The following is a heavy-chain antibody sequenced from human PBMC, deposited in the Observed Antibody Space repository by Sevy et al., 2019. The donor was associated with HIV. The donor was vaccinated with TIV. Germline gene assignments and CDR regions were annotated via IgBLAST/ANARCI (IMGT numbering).Heavy chain of an antibody. D-gene: IGHD4-4*01. CDR3: ARDSAVVSNYALVY. Sequence: SETLSLTCTVSGGSVSSGSYFWSWIQQPPGKGLEWIGYIYYSGSTNYNPSLKSRVTISLDTSKNHFSLKLTSVTAADTAVYYCARDSAVVSNYALVYWGQGTLVTVSS. J-gene: IGHJ4*02. CDR1: GGSVSSGSYF. CDR2: IYYSGST. V-gene: IGHV4-61*03.